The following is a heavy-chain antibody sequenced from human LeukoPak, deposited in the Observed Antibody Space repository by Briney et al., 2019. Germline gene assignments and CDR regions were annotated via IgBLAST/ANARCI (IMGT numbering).Heavy chain of an antibody. J-gene: IGHJ4*02. Sequence: GESLKISCKGSGYSFTSYWIGWVRQMPGKGLEWMGIIYPGDSDTRYSPSFQGQVTISADKSISTAYLQWSSLKASDTAMYYCARHDGSDPYYYDSSGYYSFDYWGQGTLVTVSS. CDR2: IYPGDSDT. D-gene: IGHD3-22*01. CDR3: ARHDGSDPYYYDSSGYYSFDY. V-gene: IGHV5-51*01. CDR1: GYSFTSYW.